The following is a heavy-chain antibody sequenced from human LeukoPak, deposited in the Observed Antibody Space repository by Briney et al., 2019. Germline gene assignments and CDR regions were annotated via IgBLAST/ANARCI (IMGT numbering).Heavy chain of an antibody. CDR2: IKQDGSEK. CDR3: ARDRRDIVVVVAAIYYYYGMDV. V-gene: IGHV3-7*03. J-gene: IGHJ6*04. Sequence: GGSLRLSCAASGFTFSSYWMSWVRQAPGKGLEWVANIKQDGSEKYYVDSVKGRFTISRDNAKNSLHLQMNSLRAEDTAVYYCARDRRDIVVVVAAIYYYYGMDVWGKGTTVTVSS. CDR1: GFTFSSYW. D-gene: IGHD2-15*01.